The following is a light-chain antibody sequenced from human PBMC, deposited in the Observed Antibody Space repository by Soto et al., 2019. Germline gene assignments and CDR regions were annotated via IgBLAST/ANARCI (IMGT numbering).Light chain of an antibody. CDR2: GVT. Sequence: QSALTQPASVSGSAGKPITISCTGASSDVGGYNNASWYHQHPGIAPKLLIYGVTNRPSGVSTRFSGSKSGNTASLTISGLQAEDEAAYHCSSYTSASTLLYLFGTGTKLTVL. CDR3: SSYTSASTLLYL. CDR1: SSDVGGYNN. J-gene: IGLJ1*01. V-gene: IGLV2-14*01.